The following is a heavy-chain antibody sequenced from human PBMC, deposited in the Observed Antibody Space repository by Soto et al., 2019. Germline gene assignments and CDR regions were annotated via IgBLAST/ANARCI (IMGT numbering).Heavy chain of an antibody. J-gene: IGHJ6*02. CDR1: GGAIRGYH. CDR3: VRGPNRRFLGNYYGLDV. CDR2: INDSGSP. D-gene: IGHD3-3*01. V-gene: IGHV4-59*01. Sequence: SETLSLTCKVSGGAIRGYHWTWIRLPPGKGLEWIGFINDSGSPNYNPSLKSRVTISVDTSKQQVSLKVTSVTAADTAVYYCVRGPNRRFLGNYYGLDVWGRGTTVIVSS.